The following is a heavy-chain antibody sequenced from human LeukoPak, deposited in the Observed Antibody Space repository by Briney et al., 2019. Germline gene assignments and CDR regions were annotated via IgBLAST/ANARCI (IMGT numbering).Heavy chain of an antibody. D-gene: IGHD6-13*01. Sequence: GASVKVSCKASGYTFTVYYMHWVRQAPGQGLEWMGWINPNSGGTNYAQKFQGRATMTRDTSISTAYMELNRLRSDDTAVYYCAASKMYSSSWYAFDIWGQGTMVTVSS. J-gene: IGHJ3*02. CDR2: INPNSGGT. V-gene: IGHV1-2*02. CDR3: AASKMYSSSWYAFDI. CDR1: GYTFTVYY.